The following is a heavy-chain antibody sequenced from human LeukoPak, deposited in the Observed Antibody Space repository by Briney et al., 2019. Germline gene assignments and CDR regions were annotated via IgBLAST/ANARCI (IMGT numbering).Heavy chain of an antibody. CDR3: ARGRVGFGELLRKPNWFDP. D-gene: IGHD3-10*01. CDR2: INHSGST. Sequence: SETLSLTCAVYGGSFSGYYWSWIRQPPGKGLEWIGEINHSGSTNYNPSLKSRVTMSVDTSKNQFSLKLSSVTAADTAVYYCARGRVGFGELLRKPNWFDPWGQGTLVTVSS. J-gene: IGHJ5*02. CDR1: GGSFSGYY. V-gene: IGHV4-34*01.